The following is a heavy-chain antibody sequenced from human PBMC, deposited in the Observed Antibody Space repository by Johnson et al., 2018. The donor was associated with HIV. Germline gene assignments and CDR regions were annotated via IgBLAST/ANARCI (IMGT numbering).Heavy chain of an antibody. CDR2: ISWDGGST. CDR1: GFTFSDYY. J-gene: IGHJ3*02. D-gene: IGHD1-14*01. Sequence: QVQLMESGGGLVKPGGSLRLSCAASGFTFSDYYMSWIRQAPGKGLEWVSLISWDGGSTYYADSVKGRFTISRDNSKNSLYLQMNSLRGEDTAVYYCAKEAITMEVDIWGQGTMVTVST. CDR3: AKEAITMEVDI. V-gene: IGHV3-11*04.